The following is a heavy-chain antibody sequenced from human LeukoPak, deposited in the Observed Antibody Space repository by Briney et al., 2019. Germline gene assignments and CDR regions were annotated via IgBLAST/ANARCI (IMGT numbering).Heavy chain of an antibody. Sequence: GGSLRLSCAASGFTFSDYYMSWIRQAPGKGLEWVSYISSSGSTIYYADSVKGRFTISGDNAKNSLYLQMNSLRAEDTAVYYCARDPGQVVAANYYFDYWGQGTLVTVSS. CDR1: GFTFSDYY. J-gene: IGHJ4*02. V-gene: IGHV3-11*01. D-gene: IGHD2-15*01. CDR2: ISSSGSTI. CDR3: ARDPGQVVAANYYFDY.